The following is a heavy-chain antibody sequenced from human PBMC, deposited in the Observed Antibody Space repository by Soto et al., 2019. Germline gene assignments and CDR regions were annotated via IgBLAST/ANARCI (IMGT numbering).Heavy chain of an antibody. D-gene: IGHD3-3*01. CDR1: GGTFSSYS. V-gene: IGHV1-69*14. Sequence: QVQLVQSGAELKKPGSSVRVSCQASGGTFSSYSVNWVRQAPGHGLEWMGGIIPIFTTADHAQRFQGRVTITADKSTNTAYMELSSLRSDDTAVYSCAIRSSLFGVVAMGGFYDSGQGTTVTVSS. CDR3: AIRSSLFGVVAMGGFYD. CDR2: IIPIFTTA. J-gene: IGHJ6*01.